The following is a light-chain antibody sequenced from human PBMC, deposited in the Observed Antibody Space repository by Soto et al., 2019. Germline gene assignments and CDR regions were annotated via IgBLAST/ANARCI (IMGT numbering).Light chain of an antibody. CDR2: YDS. CDR3: QVWDSSSDHPYV. CDR1: NIGSKS. Sequence: SYELTQPPSVSVAPGKTARITCGGNNIGSKSVHWYQQKPGQAPVLVIYYDSDRPSGIPERFSGSNSGNTATLTISRVEAEDEAEYYCQVWDSSSDHPYVFGTGTKLTVL. J-gene: IGLJ1*01. V-gene: IGLV3-21*04.